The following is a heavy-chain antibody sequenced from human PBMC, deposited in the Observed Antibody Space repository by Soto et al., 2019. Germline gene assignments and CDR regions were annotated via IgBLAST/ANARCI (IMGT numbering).Heavy chain of an antibody. CDR3: ARAGSWNLDS. CDR2: VHHSGAS. V-gene: IGHV4-59*02. CDR1: GGSVNSFY. Sequence: ASETLSLTCTVSGGSVNSFYWSWVRQAPGKGLEWIGYVHHSGASNYNPSLASRVTLSVDTSKNQLSLKLTSVTAADTAVYYCARAGSWNLDSWGQGTPVTVSS. J-gene: IGHJ4*02. D-gene: IGHD1-1*01.